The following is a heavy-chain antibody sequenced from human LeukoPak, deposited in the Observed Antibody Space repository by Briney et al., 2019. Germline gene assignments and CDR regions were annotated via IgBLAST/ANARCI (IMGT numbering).Heavy chain of an antibody. Sequence: PSETLSLTCTVSGGSISSYYWSWIRQPPGKGLEWIGYIYYSGSTNYNPSLKSRVTISVDTSKNQFSLKLSSVTAADTAVYYCARAGSSSSPYFDYWGQGTLVTVSS. V-gene: IGHV4-59*01. J-gene: IGHJ4*02. D-gene: IGHD6-6*01. CDR2: IYYSGST. CDR1: GGSISSYY. CDR3: ARAGSSSSPYFDY.